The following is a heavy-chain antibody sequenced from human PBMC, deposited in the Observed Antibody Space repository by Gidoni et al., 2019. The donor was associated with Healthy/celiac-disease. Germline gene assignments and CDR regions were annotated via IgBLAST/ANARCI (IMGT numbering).Heavy chain of an antibody. V-gene: IGHV1-18*01. CDR3: ARDDWRFGELFPLDY. D-gene: IGHD3-10*01. CDR2: ISAYKGNT. J-gene: IGHJ4*02. Sequence: QVQLVQSGVEVKKPGASVKVSCKASGYPVTSYGISWVRQAPGQGLEWMGWISAYKGNTNYAQKLQGRVTMTTDTSTSTAYMELRSLRSDDTAVYYCARDDWRFGELFPLDYWGQGTLVTVSS. CDR1: GYPVTSYG.